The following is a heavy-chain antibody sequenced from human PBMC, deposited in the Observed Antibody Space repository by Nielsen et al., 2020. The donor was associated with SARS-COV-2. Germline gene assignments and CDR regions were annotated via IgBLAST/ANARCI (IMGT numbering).Heavy chain of an antibody. J-gene: IGHJ6*03. D-gene: IGHD6-13*01. CDR1: GYTFTSYA. Sequence: ASVKVSCKASGYTFTSYAMHWVRQAPGQRLEWMGWINAGNGNTKYSQKFQGRVTITRDTSASTAYMELSSLRSEDTAVYYCAREGRQQLDYHYYYYYMDVWGKGTTVTVSS. V-gene: IGHV1-3*01. CDR2: INAGNGNT. CDR3: AREGRQQLDYHYYYYYMDV.